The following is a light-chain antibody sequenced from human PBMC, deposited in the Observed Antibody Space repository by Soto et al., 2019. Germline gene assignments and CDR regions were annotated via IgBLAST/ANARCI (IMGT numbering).Light chain of an antibody. CDR3: QQYINWPRT. V-gene: IGKV3-11*01. CDR2: DAS. Sequence: MVFTQSPATLSLSPWGRATRSCRVRHIVSGYLAWYQQKPGQAPRPLIYDASNRATGTPARFIGSGSGTEFTLTISSQQSEDFAVYYCQQYINWPRTFGQGTKVDIK. CDR1: HIVSGY. J-gene: IGKJ1*01.